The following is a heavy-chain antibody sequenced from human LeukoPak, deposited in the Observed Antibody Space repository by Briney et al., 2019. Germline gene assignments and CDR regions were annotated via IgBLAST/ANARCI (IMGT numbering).Heavy chain of an antibody. Sequence: SETLPLTCAVYGGSFSGYYWSWIRQPPGKGLEWIGEINHSGSTNYNPSLKSRVTISVDTSKNQFSLKLSSVTAADTAVYYCARAQQLGRHFDYWGQGTLVTVSS. J-gene: IGHJ4*02. D-gene: IGHD6-13*01. CDR3: ARAQQLGRHFDY. V-gene: IGHV4-34*01. CDR2: INHSGST. CDR1: GGSFSGYY.